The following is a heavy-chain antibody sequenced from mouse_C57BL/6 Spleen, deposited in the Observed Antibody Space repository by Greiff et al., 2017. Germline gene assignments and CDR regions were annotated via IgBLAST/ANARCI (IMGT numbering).Heavy chain of an antibody. CDR2: IYPRDGST. J-gene: IGHJ3*01. Sequence: VQLVESDAELVKPGASVKISCKVSGYTFTDHTIHWMKQRPEQGLEWIGYIYPRDGSTKYNEKFKGKATLTADKSSSTAYMQLNSLTSEDSAVYFCARAAAQAMWGFAYWGQGTLVTVSA. D-gene: IGHD3-2*02. CDR3: ARAAAQAMWGFAY. V-gene: IGHV1-78*01. CDR1: GYTFTDHT.